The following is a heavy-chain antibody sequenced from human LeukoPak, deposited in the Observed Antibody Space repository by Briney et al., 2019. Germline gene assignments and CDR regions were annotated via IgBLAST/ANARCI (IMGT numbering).Heavy chain of an antibody. CDR1: GFTFSSYG. CDR3: ARLQLDSSSWYPGGMDV. Sequence: GGSLRLSCAASGFTFSSYGMHWVRQAPGKGLEWVAFISYDGSNKYYADSVKGRFTISRDNSKNTLYLQMNSLRAEDTAVYYCARLQLDSSSWYPGGMDVWGKGTTVTVSS. D-gene: IGHD6-13*01. J-gene: IGHJ6*04. V-gene: IGHV3-30*03. CDR2: ISYDGSNK.